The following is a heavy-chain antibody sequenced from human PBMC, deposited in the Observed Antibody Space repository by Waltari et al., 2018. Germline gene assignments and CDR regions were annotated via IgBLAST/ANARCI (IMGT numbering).Heavy chain of an antibody. CDR2: ISSSSGYI. CDR3: ARDPCSGGSCPLS. V-gene: IGHV3-21*01. D-gene: IGHD2-15*01. CDR1: GFTFSSYS. Sequence: EVQLVESGGGLVKPGGSLRLSCAASGFTFSSYSMNWVRQAPGKGREWVSSISSSSGYIYYADSVKGRFTIARDNAKNSLYLQMNSLRAEDTAVYYCARDPCSGGSCPLSWGQGTLVTVSS. J-gene: IGHJ5*02.